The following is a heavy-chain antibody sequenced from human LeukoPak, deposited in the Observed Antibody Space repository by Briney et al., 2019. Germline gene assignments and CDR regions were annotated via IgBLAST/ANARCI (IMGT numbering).Heavy chain of an antibody. CDR2: FDPEDGET. CDR3: ATGIAVAGTPFDY. V-gene: IGHV1-24*01. Sequence: ASVKVSCKVSGYTLTELSMHWVRQAPGKGLEWMGGFDPEDGETIYAQKFQGRVTMTEDTSTDTAYVELSSLRSEDTAVYYCATGIAVAGTPFDYWGQGTLVTVSS. D-gene: IGHD6-19*01. J-gene: IGHJ4*02. CDR1: GYTLTELS.